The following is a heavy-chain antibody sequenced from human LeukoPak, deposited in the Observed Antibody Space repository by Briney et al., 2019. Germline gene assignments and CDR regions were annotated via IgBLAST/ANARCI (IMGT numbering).Heavy chain of an antibody. V-gene: IGHV3-30*09. D-gene: IGHD2-15*01. CDR1: GFTFSSYA. Sequence: GGSLRLSCAASGFTFSSYAMSWVRQAPGKGLEWVAFIQYDGNKKYYADSVKGRFAISRDNRKNLLHLQMDSLRPDDSAVYYCVKDLGSAITSALALDVWGQGTTVTVSS. CDR3: VKDLGSAITSALALDV. J-gene: IGHJ6*02. CDR2: IQYDGNKK.